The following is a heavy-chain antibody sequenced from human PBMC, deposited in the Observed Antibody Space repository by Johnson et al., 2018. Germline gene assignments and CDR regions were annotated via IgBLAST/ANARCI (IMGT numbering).Heavy chain of an antibody. Sequence: QVQLQQWGAGLLKPSETLSLTCAVYGGSFSGYYWSWIRQPPGKGLEWIGEINHSGSTNYNPSLKSRVTISVDTSKNQFSLKLSSVTAADTAGYYCARPRWGSGAFDIWGQGTMVTVSS. CDR2: INHSGST. CDR3: ARPRWGSGAFDI. J-gene: IGHJ3*02. V-gene: IGHV4-34*01. D-gene: IGHD7-27*01. CDR1: GGSFSGYY.